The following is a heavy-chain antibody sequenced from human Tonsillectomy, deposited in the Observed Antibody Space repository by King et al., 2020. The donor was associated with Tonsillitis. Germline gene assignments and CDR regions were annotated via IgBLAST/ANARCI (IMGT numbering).Heavy chain of an antibody. J-gene: IGHJ2*01. V-gene: IGHV3-23*04. CDR2: TTASGGTT. D-gene: IGHD5-24*01. CDR3: AKDPVEMSTMPSWYFDL. Sequence: VQLVESGGGLVQPGGSLRLSCAASGFTFRNYAMNWVRQAPGRGLEWVSATTASGGTTYYADSVEGRFTISRDNSKNTLFLQMNSLRVEDTAVYYCAKDPVEMSTMPSWYFDLWGRGALVVVSS. CDR1: GFTFRNYA.